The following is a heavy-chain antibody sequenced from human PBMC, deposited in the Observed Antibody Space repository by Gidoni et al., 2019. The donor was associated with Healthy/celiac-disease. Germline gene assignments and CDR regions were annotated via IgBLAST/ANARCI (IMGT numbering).Heavy chain of an antibody. Sequence: EVQLVESGGGLVQPGRSLRLSCTASGFTFGDYAMSWVRQAPGKGLEWVGFIRSKAYGGTTEYAASVKGRFTISRDDSKSIAYLQMNSLKTEDTAVYYCTRDGVLYYYYGMDVWGQGTTVTVSS. CDR3: TRDGVLYYYYGMDV. V-gene: IGHV3-49*04. CDR1: GFTFGDYA. J-gene: IGHJ6*02. CDR2: IRSKAYGGTT. D-gene: IGHD3-3*01.